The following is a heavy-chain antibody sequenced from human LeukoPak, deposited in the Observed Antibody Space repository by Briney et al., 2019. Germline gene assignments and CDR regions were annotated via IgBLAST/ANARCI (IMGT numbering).Heavy chain of an antibody. CDR3: ARDRYGDCSWFDP. Sequence: GGSLRLSCAASGFTFSSYSMNWVRQAPGKGLEWVSSISSSSGYIYYADSVKGRFTISRDNAKNTLYLQMNSLRAEDTAVYYCARDRYGDCSWFDPWGQGTLVTVSS. D-gene: IGHD2-21*02. J-gene: IGHJ5*02. CDR1: GFTFSSYS. V-gene: IGHV3-21*01. CDR2: ISSSSGYI.